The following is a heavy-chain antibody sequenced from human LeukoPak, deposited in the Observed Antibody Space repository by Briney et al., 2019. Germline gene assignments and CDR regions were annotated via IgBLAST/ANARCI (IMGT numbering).Heavy chain of an antibody. CDR2: INSEGINT. Sequence: GGSLRLSCAASGFTFSNYWMHWVRQAPGKGLVWVSRINSEGINTSYADSVKGRFTISRDNTKNTLNLQMNSLRAEDTAVYYCARDLGQYYDTSDNWFDPWGQGTLVTVSS. CDR3: ARDLGQYYDTSDNWFDP. J-gene: IGHJ5*02. V-gene: IGHV3-74*01. D-gene: IGHD3-22*01. CDR1: GFTFSNYW.